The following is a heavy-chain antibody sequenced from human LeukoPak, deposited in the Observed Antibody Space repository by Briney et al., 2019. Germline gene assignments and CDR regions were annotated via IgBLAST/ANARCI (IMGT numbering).Heavy chain of an antibody. D-gene: IGHD3-22*01. CDR1: GDSISNYY. J-gene: IGHJ4*02. Sequence: SETLSLTCTVSGDSISNYYWSWIRQPAGKRLEWIGRYYTSESTDYNPSLKSRVTMSVDTSKNQFFLKLSSVTAADTAVYYCARDGDYYDSSGSFDSWGQGTLVTASS. CDR2: YYTSEST. CDR3: ARDGDYYDSSGSFDS. V-gene: IGHV4-4*07.